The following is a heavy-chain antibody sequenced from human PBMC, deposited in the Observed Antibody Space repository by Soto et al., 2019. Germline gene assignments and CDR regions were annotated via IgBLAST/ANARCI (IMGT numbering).Heavy chain of an antibody. Sequence: SETLSLTCAVSGYSITSGYYWGWIRQPPGKGMEWIGSIYHSGSTYYNPSLKSRVTISVDTSKSQFSLKLSSVPAADTAVYYCARSHCSSTSCYGMDVWGQGTTVTVSS. CDR2: IYHSGST. D-gene: IGHD2-2*01. CDR1: GYSITSGYY. V-gene: IGHV4-38-2*01. J-gene: IGHJ6*02. CDR3: ARSHCSSTSCYGMDV.